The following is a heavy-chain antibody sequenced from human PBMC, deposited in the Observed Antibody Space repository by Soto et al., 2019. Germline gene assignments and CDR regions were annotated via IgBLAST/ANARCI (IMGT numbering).Heavy chain of an antibody. CDR1: GGSFGKSA. Sequence: SVKVSCKASGGSFGKSAINWVRQTPGQGLEWLGGFIPVYRTLNYAQKFQGRVTITADESTGTANMTLSSLASDDTAVYYCATGVIWIGYFTVDSWGQGTRVTVS. CDR2: FIPVYRTL. CDR3: ATGVIWIGYFTVDS. J-gene: IGHJ4*02. D-gene: IGHD3-3*01. V-gene: IGHV1-69*13.